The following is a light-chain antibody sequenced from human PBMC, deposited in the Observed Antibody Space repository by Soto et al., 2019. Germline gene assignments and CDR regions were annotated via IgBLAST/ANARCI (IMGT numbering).Light chain of an antibody. V-gene: IGKV3-15*01. Sequence: EIVMTQSPATLSVSPGEGASLSCRASQGIGSTLAWYQHKPGQTPRLLIYDASTRATGAPAMFSGSWSGTQFTLTINILQSEYFAGYYCQRDNDWSLTCGGGTKVEIK. CDR3: QRDNDWSLT. J-gene: IGKJ4*01. CDR1: QGIGST. CDR2: DAS.